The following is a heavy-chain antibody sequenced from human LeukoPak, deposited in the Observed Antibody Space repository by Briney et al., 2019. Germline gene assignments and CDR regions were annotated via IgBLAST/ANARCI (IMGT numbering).Heavy chain of an antibody. V-gene: IGHV3-73*01. CDR1: GFTFSGSA. J-gene: IGHJ6*03. CDR2: IRSKANSYAT. CDR3: AKEGGPAGFYYYYYMDV. Sequence: GGSLRLSCAASGFTFSGSAVHWVRQASGKGLEWVGRIRSKANSYATAYAASVKGRFTISRDDSKDTAYLQMNSLRAEDTAVYYCAKEGGPAGFYYYYYMDVWGKGTTVTVSS.